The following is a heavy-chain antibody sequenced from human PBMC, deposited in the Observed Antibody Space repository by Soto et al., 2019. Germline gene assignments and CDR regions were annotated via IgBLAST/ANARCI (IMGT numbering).Heavy chain of an antibody. CDR2: IYYSGST. CDR3: ARHLGEAYFDY. CDR1: GDSISSSTYF. V-gene: IGHV4-39*01. J-gene: IGHJ4*02. Sequence: PSETLSLTCTVSGDSISSSTYFWGWVRQPPGKGLEWIGSIYYSGSTYYNPSLKSRVTISVDTSKNHFSLKLSSVTAADTALYYCARHLGEAYFDYWGQGTLVTVSS.